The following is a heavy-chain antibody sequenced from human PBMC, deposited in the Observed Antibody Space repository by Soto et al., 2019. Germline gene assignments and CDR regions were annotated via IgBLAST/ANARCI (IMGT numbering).Heavy chain of an antibody. CDR1: GYSFTGYF. CDR2: ISPNSGNK. D-gene: IGHD3-3*01. J-gene: IGHJ5*01. V-gene: IGHV1-2*02. Sequence: ASVKVSCKTSGYSFTGYFVHWVRQAPGQGGEGMGWISPNSGNKNYEQKFQDRVTMTSDTSITTAFMELNRLTSYDTAVYYCARGNEVFDFDFWGQGTLVTVSS. CDR3: ARGNEVFDFDF.